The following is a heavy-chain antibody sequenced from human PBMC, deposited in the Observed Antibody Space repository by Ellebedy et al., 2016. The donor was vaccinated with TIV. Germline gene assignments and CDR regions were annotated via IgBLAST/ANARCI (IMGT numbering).Heavy chain of an antibody. J-gene: IGHJ4*02. CDR1: GFTFDDYA. Sequence: GGSLRLSXAASGFTFDDYAMHWVRQAPGKGLEWVSGISWNSGSIGYADSVKGRFTISRDNAKNSLYLQMNSLRAEDTALYYCAKDIGDSSSFDYWGQGTLVTVSS. CDR3: AKDIGDSSSFDY. V-gene: IGHV3-9*01. D-gene: IGHD6-6*01. CDR2: ISWNSGSI.